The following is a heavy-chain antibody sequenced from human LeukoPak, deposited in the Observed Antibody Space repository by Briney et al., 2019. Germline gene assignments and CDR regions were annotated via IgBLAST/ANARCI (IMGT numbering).Heavy chain of an antibody. CDR3: ARDVRWELLEAGFDY. CDR1: GGTFSSYA. CDR2: FIPIFGTA. J-gene: IGHJ4*02. V-gene: IGHV1-69*05. Sequence: SVKVSCKASGGTFSSYAISWVRQAPGHGLEWMGRFIPIFGTAEYAQKFQGRVTTSTDESTSTAYMELSSLRSEDTAVYYCARDVRWELLEAGFDYWGQGTLVTVSS. D-gene: IGHD1-26*01.